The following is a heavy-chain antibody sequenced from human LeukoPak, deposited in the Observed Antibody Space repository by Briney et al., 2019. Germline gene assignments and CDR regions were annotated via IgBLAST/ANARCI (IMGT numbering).Heavy chain of an antibody. CDR2: IYTSGNT. J-gene: IGHJ4*02. V-gene: IGHV4-61*02. CDR3: ARGGGSTRIDY. CDR1: GDSIRSGTYY. Sequence: SHTLSLTCSVSGDSIRSGTYYWSWIRQPAGKGLEWIGRIYTSGNTNYNPSLKSRVTISVDTSKNQFSLKLSSVTAADTAVYYCARGGGSTRIDYWGQGTLVTVSS. D-gene: IGHD3-16*01.